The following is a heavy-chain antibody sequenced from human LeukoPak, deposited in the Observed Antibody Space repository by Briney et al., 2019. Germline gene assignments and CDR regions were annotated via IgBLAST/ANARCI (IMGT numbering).Heavy chain of an antibody. Sequence: GASVKVSCKASGYTFTSYDINWVRQATGQGLEWMGWMNPNSGNTGYAQKFQGRVTITRNTSISTAYMELSSLRSEDTAVYYCAIVGTTVTRWGRRISTQIDYWGQGTLVTVSS. CDR3: AIVGTTVTRWGRRISTQIDY. CDR2: MNPNSGNT. J-gene: IGHJ4*02. D-gene: IGHD4-17*01. V-gene: IGHV1-8*03. CDR1: GYTFTSYD.